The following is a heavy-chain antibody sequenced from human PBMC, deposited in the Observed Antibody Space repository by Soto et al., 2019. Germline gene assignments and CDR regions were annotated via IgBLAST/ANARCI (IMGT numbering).Heavy chain of an antibody. CDR3: AREQWGFDS. Sequence: PSETLSLTCTVSGGSISSYYWSWIRQPPGKGLEWIGYIYYSGSTNYNPSLKSRVTISVDTSKNQFSLKLTSVTAADTAVYYCAREQWGFDSWGQGTLVTVSS. V-gene: IGHV4-59*01. J-gene: IGHJ4*02. CDR2: IYYSGST. D-gene: IGHD6-19*01. CDR1: GGSISSYY.